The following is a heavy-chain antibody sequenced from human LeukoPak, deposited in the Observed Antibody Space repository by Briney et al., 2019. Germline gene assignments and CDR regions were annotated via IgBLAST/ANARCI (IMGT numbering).Heavy chain of an antibody. CDR3: AREGEDYGDLTDY. CDR2: ISSSSSTI. CDR1: GFTFSSYS. D-gene: IGHD4-17*01. Sequence: GGSLRLSCAASGFTFSSYSMNWVRQAPGKGLEWVSYISSSSSTIYYADSVKGRFTISRDNAKNSLYLQMNSLRAEDTAVYYCAREGEDYGDLTDYWGQGTLVTVSS. J-gene: IGHJ4*02. V-gene: IGHV3-48*01.